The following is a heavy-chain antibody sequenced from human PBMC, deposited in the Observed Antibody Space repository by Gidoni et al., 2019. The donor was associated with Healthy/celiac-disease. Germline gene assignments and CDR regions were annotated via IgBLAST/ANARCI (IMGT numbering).Heavy chain of an antibody. CDR1: GFTFSSYW. CDR3: ARDGSVGYCSGGSCPNPDFDY. CDR2: IKQDGSEK. D-gene: IGHD2-15*01. V-gene: IGHV3-7*04. J-gene: IGHJ4*02. Sequence: EVQLVESGGGVVQPGGSLRLSCAASGFTFSSYWMSWVRQAPGKGLEWVANIKQDGSEKYYVDSVKGRFTISRDNAKNSLYLQMNSLRAEDTAVYYCARDGSVGYCSGGSCPNPDFDYWGQGTLVTVSS.